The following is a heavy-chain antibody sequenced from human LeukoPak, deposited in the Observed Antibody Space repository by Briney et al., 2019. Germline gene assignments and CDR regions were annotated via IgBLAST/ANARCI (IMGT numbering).Heavy chain of an antibody. V-gene: IGHV4-34*01. Sequence: SETLSLTCAVSGGSFSAYYWSWIRQPPGKGLEWIGEIHPSGSTNYNPSLKSRVTISVDTSKNQFSLTLSSVTAADTAVYYCARGQDSGKSGYWGQGTLVTVSS. CDR2: IHPSGST. CDR1: GGSFSAYY. D-gene: IGHD2-15*01. CDR3: ARGQDSGKSGY. J-gene: IGHJ4*02.